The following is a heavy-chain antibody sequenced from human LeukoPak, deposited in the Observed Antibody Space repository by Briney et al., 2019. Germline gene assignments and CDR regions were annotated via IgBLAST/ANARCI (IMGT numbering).Heavy chain of an antibody. D-gene: IGHD3-10*01. CDR3: AKDFIHGSGKDAFDI. V-gene: IGHV3-23*01. CDR1: GFTFSSYA. Sequence: PGGSLRLSCAASGFTFSSYAMSWVRQAPGKGLEWVSAISGSGGSSYYADSVKGRFTISRDNSKNTLYLQMNSLRAEDTAVYYCAKDFIHGSGKDAFDIWGQGTMVTVSS. J-gene: IGHJ3*02. CDR2: ISGSGGSS.